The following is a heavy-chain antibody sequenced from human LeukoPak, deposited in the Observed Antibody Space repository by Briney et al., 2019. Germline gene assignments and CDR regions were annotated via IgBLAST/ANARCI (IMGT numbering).Heavy chain of an antibody. CDR1: GFTFDDYT. Sequence: GGSLRLSCAASGFTFDDYTMPWVRQAPGKGLEWVSLISWDGGSTYYADSVKGRFTIPRDNSKNSLYLQMNSLRTEDTALYYCAKGSRDGASIDYWGQGTLVTVSS. J-gene: IGHJ4*02. CDR3: AKGSRDGASIDY. D-gene: IGHD5-24*01. V-gene: IGHV3-43*01. CDR2: ISWDGGST.